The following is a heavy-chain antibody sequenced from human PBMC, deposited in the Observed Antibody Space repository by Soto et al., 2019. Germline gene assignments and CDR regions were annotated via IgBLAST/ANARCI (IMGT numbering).Heavy chain of an antibody. J-gene: IGHJ4*02. CDR3: ARDWEYYYGSGSYYSQPDY. Sequence: GGSLRLSCAASGFTFSSYWMSWVRQAPGKGLEWVANIKQDGSEKYYVDSVKGRFTISRDNAKNSLYLQMNSLRAEDTAVYYCARDWEYYYGSGSYYSQPDYWGQGTLVTVSS. D-gene: IGHD3-10*01. V-gene: IGHV3-7*03. CDR2: IKQDGSEK. CDR1: GFTFSSYW.